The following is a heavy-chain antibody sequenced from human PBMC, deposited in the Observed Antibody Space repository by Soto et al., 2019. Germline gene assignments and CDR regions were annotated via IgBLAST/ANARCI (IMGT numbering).Heavy chain of an antibody. D-gene: IGHD6-13*01. J-gene: IGHJ4*02. V-gene: IGHV3-21*01. CDR3: ARAAAGTV. CDR2: ISSSSSYI. Sequence: GGSLRLSCASSGFTFISYSMNWVRQAPGKGLEWVSSISSSSSYIYYADSVKGRFTISRDNAKNSLYLQMNSLRAEDTAVYYCARAAAGTVWGQGTRVTAPQ. CDR1: GFTFISYS.